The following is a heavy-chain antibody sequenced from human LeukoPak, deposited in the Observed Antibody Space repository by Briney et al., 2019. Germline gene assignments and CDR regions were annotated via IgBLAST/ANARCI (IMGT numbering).Heavy chain of an antibody. CDR2: IRYDGITK. D-gene: IGHD4-17*01. V-gene: IGHV3-30*02. CDR3: AALHTGTFVDY. Sequence: GGSLRLSCAATGFSFSGYGMHWVRQVPGKGLEWVAFIRYDGITKFYIDSVKGRFAISRDNSKNTLSLQMNSLRTEDTAMYYCAALHTGTFVDYWGQGTLVTVSS. J-gene: IGHJ4*02. CDR1: GFSFSGYG.